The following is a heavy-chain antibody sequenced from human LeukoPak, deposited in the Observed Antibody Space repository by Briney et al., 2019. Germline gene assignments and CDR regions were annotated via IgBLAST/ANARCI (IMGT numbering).Heavy chain of an antibody. CDR2: IISDGNST. V-gene: IGHV3-74*01. CDR1: GFTFSSYW. CDR3: AKDRDYYDSSGYYY. D-gene: IGHD3-22*01. J-gene: IGHJ4*02. Sequence: PGGSLRLSCAASGFTFSSYWMHWVRQAPGKGLVWVSRIISDGNSTTYADSVKGRFTISRDNSKNTLYLQMNSLRAEDTAVYYCAKDRDYYDSSGYYYWGQGTLVTVSS.